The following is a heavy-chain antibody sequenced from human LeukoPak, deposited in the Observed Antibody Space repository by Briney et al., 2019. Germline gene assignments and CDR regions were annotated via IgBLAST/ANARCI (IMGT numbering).Heavy chain of an antibody. J-gene: IGHJ4*02. Sequence: SETLSLTCTVSGYSISSGYYWGWIRQPPGKGLEWIGSIYHSGSTYYNPSLKSRVTISVDTSKNQFSLKLSSVTAADTAVYYCARDAREQQLVKFDYWGQGTLVTVSS. CDR2: IYHSGST. CDR1: GYSISSGYY. CDR3: ARDAREQQLVKFDY. D-gene: IGHD6-13*01. V-gene: IGHV4-38-2*02.